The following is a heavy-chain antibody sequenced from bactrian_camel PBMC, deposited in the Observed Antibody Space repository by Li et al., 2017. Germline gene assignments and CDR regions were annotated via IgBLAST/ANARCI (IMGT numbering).Heavy chain of an antibody. V-gene: IGHV3S53*01. D-gene: IGHD3*01. Sequence: HVQLVESGGGSVQAGGSLRLSCLYNHRGDCMGWFRQAPGKEREGVASLDRDGNTSYLDSAKGRFTISRDNAKDTLYLQMNSLKIEDTAVYYCALGSSRQATMTARGKGTQVTVS. J-gene: IGHJ4*01. CDR1: NHRGDC. CDR2: LDRDGNT.